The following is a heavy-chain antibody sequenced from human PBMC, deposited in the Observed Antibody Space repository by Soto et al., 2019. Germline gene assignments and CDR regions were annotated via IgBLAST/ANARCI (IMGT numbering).Heavy chain of an antibody. J-gene: IGHJ5*02. V-gene: IGHV1-2*02. D-gene: IGHD4-17*01. CDR3: ARDCGVTTVLTNWLDP. CDR1: GYTFTDYY. CDR2: INPNSGGT. Sequence: GASVKFSCKASGYTFTDYYIQWVRQAPGQGLEWMGWINPNSGGTYYAQKFEGRVTMTRDTSISTAYMELSMLRSDDTAVYYCARDCGVTTVLTNWLDPWGQGTRVTVSS.